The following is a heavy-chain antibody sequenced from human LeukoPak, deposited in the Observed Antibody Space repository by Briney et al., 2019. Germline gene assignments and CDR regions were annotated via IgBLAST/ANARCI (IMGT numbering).Heavy chain of an antibody. J-gene: IGHJ3*01. Sequence: GGSLRLSCAASGFFFNTNAMSWVRQAPGMGLEWVAAIGNSDETYYADAVKGRFTISRDTSKNTLFLQMNSLKTEDTAVYYCTTLRPYIQPRWGQGIMVTVSS. V-gene: IGHV3-23*01. D-gene: IGHD5-18*01. CDR2: IGNSDET. CDR3: TTLRPYIQPR. CDR1: GFFFNTNA.